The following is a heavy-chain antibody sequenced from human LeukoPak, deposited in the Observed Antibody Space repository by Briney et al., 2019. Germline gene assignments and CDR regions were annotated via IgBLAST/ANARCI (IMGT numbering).Heavy chain of an antibody. CDR3: VRGIVCRGYFDY. CDR2: IGTAGDT. V-gene: IGHV3-13*01. J-gene: IGHJ4*02. CDR1: GFTFSTYD. D-gene: IGHD2-2*01. Sequence: GGSLRLSCAASGFTFSTYDIHWVRQTTGRGLEWVSAIGTAGDTYYVDSVKGRFTISRENAKNSLYLQMNSLRAGDTAVYYCVRGIVCRGYFDYWGQGALVTVSS.